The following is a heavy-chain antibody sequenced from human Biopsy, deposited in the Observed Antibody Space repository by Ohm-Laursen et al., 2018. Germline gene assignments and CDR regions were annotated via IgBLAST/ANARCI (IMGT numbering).Heavy chain of an antibody. CDR1: GDSFTSYA. CDR3: ARGEGSSWFDP. CDR2: IIPIPNVA. V-gene: IGHV1-69*10. J-gene: IGHJ5*02. Sequence: ASVKVSCKASGDSFTSYAIGWVRQAPGQGLGWMGGIIPIPNVAIYAQKFQGRITITADESTSTAYMELSSLTSDDTAVYFCARGEGSSWFDPWGHGTLVTVSS. D-gene: IGHD1-26*01.